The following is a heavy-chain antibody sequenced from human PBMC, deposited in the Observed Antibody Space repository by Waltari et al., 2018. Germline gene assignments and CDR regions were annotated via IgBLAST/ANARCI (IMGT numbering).Heavy chain of an antibody. D-gene: IGHD4-17*01. CDR3: ARWSRTVAYYFDY. CDR2: ISSSSSTI. J-gene: IGHJ4*02. Sequence: EVQLVESGGGLVQPGGSMRLSCAASGFTVSRYSMNWVRQAPGKGLEWVSYISSSSSTIYYADSVKGRFTISRDNAKNSLYLQMNSLRAEDTAVYYCARWSRTVAYYFDYWGQGTLVTVSS. V-gene: IGHV3-48*01. CDR1: GFTVSRYS.